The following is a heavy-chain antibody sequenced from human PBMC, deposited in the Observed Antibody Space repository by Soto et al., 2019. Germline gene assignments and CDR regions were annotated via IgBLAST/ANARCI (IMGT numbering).Heavy chain of an antibody. CDR2: VTSSPGSM. CDR3: AREADFASSGYVLDY. J-gene: IGHJ4*02. CDR1: GFTFSGFS. V-gene: IGHV3-21*01. D-gene: IGHD3-22*01. Sequence: GSLRLSCAASGFTFSGFSMNWVRQAPGKGLEWVSSVTSSPGSMFYADSVKGRFTISRDDAKDSLFLQMNSLRADDTAVYYCAREADFASSGYVLDYWGLGTLVTVSS.